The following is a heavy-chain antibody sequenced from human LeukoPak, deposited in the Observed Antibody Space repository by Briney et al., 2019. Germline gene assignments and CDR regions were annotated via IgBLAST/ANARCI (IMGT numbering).Heavy chain of an antibody. Sequence: KPSETLSLTCTVSGGSISSSSYYWGWIRQPPGKGLEWIGSIYYSGSTYYNPSLKGRVTISVDTSKNQFSLKLSSVTAADTAVYYCARLAYSGSYYWGQGTLVTVSS. CDR3: ARLAYSGSYY. CDR1: GGSISSSSYY. D-gene: IGHD1-26*01. J-gene: IGHJ4*02. V-gene: IGHV4-39*01. CDR2: IYYSGST.